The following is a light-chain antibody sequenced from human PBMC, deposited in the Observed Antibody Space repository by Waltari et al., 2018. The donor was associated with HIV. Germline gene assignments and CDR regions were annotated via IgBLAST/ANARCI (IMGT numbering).Light chain of an antibody. Sequence: QSALTQPASVSGSRGRSITITCTGPRSDIGTFNLVSWYPKQPNKSPKVIIYDVSQRARGVPTRCSGVKSENTASLKLVGLQPEDEGDYYGCSYGISTSLYVFGGGTKVSV. J-gene: IGLJ1*01. CDR1: RSDIGTFNL. V-gene: IGLV2-23*02. CDR2: DVS. CDR3: CSYGISTSLYV.